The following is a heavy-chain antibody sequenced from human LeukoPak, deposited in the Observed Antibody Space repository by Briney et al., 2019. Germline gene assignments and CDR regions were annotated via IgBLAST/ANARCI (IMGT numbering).Heavy chain of an antibody. D-gene: IGHD3-10*01. J-gene: IGHJ2*01. Sequence: SETLSLTCTVSGGSISSYYWSWIRQPPGKGLEWIGYIYYSGTTNYNPSLQSRVTISLDTSKNQFSPKLSSVTAADTAVYYCARRPSNTRDWYFDFWGRGTLVTVSS. CDR2: IYYSGTT. V-gene: IGHV4-59*08. CDR1: GGSISSYY. CDR3: ARRPSNTRDWYFDF.